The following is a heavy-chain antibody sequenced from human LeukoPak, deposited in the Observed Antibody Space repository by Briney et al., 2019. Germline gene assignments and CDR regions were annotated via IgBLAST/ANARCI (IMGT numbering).Heavy chain of an antibody. CDR2: IYYSGST. CDR1: GGSISSYY. D-gene: IGHD6-13*01. V-gene: IGHV4-59*08. J-gene: IGHJ4*02. CDR3: ARCSSSWYSPSVGY. Sequence: PSETLSLTCTVSGGSISSYYWSWIRQPPGKGLEWIGYIYYSGSTNYNPSLKSRVTISVDTSKNQFSLKLSSVTAADTAVYYCARCSSSWYSPSVGYWGQGTLVTVSS.